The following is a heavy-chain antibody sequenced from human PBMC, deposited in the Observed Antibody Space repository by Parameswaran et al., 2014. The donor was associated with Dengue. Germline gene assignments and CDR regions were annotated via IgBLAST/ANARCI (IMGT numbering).Heavy chain of an antibody. V-gene: IGHV4-34*01. D-gene: IGHD3-10*01. J-gene: IGHJ6*02. CDR2: INHSGST. Sequence: VRQAPGKGLEWIGEINHSGSTNYNPSLKSRVTISVDTSKNQFSLKLSSVTAADTAVYYCARGRAVRGRGPPKVYYYYGMDVWGQGTTVTVSS. CDR3: ARGRAVRGRGPPKVYYYYGMDV.